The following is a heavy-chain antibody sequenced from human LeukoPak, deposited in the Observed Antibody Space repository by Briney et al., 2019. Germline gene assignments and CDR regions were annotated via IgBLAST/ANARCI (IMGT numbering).Heavy chain of an antibody. CDR2: IKQDGSEK. V-gene: IGHV3-7*01. CDR1: GFTFSIYW. D-gene: IGHD3-3*01. CDR3: ARERFLEWLPDY. Sequence: PGGSLRLSCAASGFTFSIYWMSWVRQAPGGGLEWVANIKQDGSEKFYVDSVKGRFTISRDNSKNSLYLQMNSLRAEDTAVYYCARERFLEWLPDYWGQGTLVTVSS. J-gene: IGHJ4*02.